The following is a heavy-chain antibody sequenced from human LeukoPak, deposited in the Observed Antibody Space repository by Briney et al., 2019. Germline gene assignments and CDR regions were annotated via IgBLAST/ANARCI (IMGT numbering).Heavy chain of an antibody. V-gene: IGHV4-61*01. D-gene: IGHD2-2*01. J-gene: IGHJ6*02. CDR1: GASVSSGSYY. Sequence: SETLSLTCTVSGASVSSGSYYWSWIRQPPGKGLEWIGYIYYSGSTNYNPSLKSRVTISVDTSKNHFSLKVSSVTAADTAVYYCARDRSGRLCKSDYYYGMDVWGQGTTVTVSS. CDR2: IYYSGST. CDR3: ARDRSGRLCKSDYYYGMDV.